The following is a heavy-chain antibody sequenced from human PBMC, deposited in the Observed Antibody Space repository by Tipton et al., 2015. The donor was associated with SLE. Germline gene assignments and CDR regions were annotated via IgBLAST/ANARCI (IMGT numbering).Heavy chain of an antibody. V-gene: IGHV4-34*01. CDR3: ARRYNWNYTDYFDY. CDR1: GGSFSGHY. CDR2: INQSGST. Sequence: TLSLTCAVYGGSFSGHYWSWIRQPPGKGLEWIGEINQSGSTNSNPSLKSRLIMSVDASKNQFSLKLSSVTAADTAVYYCARRYNWNYTDYFDYWGQGTPVTVSS. J-gene: IGHJ4*02. D-gene: IGHD1-7*01.